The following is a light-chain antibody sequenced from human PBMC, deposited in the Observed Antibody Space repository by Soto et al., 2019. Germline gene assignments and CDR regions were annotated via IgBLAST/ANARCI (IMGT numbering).Light chain of an antibody. J-gene: IGKJ1*01. CDR3: QQYNSFPRT. CDR1: QSISSW. Sequence: DIKIKQSPSTLSASIGDKVTITCRATQSISSWLAWYQHKPGEAPKLLIYDASDLETGVPLRFSGRGSETEFTLTINGLQPDDFATYYCQQYNSFPRTFGQVGIVDIK. CDR2: DAS. V-gene: IGKV1-5*01.